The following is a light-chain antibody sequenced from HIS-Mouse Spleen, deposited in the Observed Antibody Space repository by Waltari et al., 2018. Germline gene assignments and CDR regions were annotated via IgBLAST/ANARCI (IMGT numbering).Light chain of an antibody. CDR3: QQYGSSST. V-gene: IGKV3-20*01. J-gene: IGKJ5*01. CDR1: QSVSSSY. Sequence: EIVLTQSPGTLSLSPGERATLSCRASQSVSSSYLAWYQQKPGQAPRLLIYGASSRATGITDRFSGSGSGTDFTLTISRLEPEDFAVYYCQQYGSSSTVGQGTRLEIK. CDR2: GAS.